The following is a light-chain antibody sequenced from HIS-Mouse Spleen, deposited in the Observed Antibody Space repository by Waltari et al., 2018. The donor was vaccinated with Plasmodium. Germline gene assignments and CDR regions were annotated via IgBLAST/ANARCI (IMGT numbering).Light chain of an antibody. CDR2: EVS. J-gene: IGLJ2*01. CDR1: SSDVGGYHY. Sequence: QSALTQPPSESGSPGQSVTISCTGTSSDVGGYHYVSWYQQPPGKAPKLMIYEVSKRPSGVPDRFSGSKSGNTASLTVSGLQAEDEADYYCSSYAGSNNLVFGGGTKLTVL. CDR3: SSYAGSNNLV. V-gene: IGLV2-8*01.